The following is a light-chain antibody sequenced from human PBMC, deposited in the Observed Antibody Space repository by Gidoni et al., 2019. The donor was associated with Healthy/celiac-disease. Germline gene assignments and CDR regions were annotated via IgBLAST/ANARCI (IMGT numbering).Light chain of an antibody. Sequence: QSALTQPASVSWSPGQSITISCTGTSSDVGGYNYVSWYQQHPGKAPKLMIYDVSNRPSGVSNRFSGSKSGNTASLTISGLQAEDEADYSCSSYTSSSTLVVFGGGTKLTVL. CDR2: DVS. CDR3: SSYTSSSTLVV. J-gene: IGLJ2*01. V-gene: IGLV2-14*03. CDR1: SSDVGGYNY.